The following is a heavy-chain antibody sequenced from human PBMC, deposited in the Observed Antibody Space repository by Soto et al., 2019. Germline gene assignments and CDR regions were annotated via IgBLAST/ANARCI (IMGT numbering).Heavy chain of an antibody. Sequence: QVQLVQSGAEVKKPGASVKVSCKASDYTFVDYGITWVRQAPGQGLEWMGWMSAYYGSTDYAQKFQGRLTLTRDTSTSTAYMELRSLRPDDTAVYYCTREVELQRVIANGYWGQGTLVSVSS. CDR2: MSAYYGST. J-gene: IGHJ4*02. CDR3: TREVELQRVIANGY. V-gene: IGHV1-18*01. D-gene: IGHD3-16*02. CDR1: DYTFVDYG.